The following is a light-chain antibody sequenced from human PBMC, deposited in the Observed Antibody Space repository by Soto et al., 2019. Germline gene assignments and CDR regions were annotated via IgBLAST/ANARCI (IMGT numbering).Light chain of an antibody. CDR2: ASS. CDR1: QGISSY. CDR3: QQYYSYPNT. Sequence: AIRMTQSPSSFSASTGDRVTITCRASQGISSYLAWYQQKPGKAPKLLIYASSTLQSGVPSRFSGSGYGTDFTLTISCLQSEDFATYYCQQYYSYPNTFGQETKLEIK. V-gene: IGKV1-8*01. J-gene: IGKJ2*01.